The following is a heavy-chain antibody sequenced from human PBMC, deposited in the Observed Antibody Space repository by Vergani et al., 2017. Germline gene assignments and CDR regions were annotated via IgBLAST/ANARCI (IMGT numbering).Heavy chain of an antibody. CDR1: GGSVTSTSYH. J-gene: IGHJ4*02. D-gene: IGHD3-10*01. Sequence: QLQLKESGPGLVKPSETLSLTCDVSGGSVTSTSYHWAWIRLPPGKGLEWIGSLYNPGKTYYNSSLESRLSLSVDTSTNQFFMRLNSVTAADTAVYYCARYGSANLPSFDYWGQGTLVTVSS. CDR3: ARYGSANLPSFDY. V-gene: IGHV4-39*01. CDR2: LYNPGKT.